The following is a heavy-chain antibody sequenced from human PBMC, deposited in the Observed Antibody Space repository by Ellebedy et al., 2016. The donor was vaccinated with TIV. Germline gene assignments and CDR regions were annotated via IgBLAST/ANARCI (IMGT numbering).Heavy chain of an antibody. J-gene: IGHJ6*02. D-gene: IGHD3-10*01. Sequence: GESLKISXAASGFTFSSYSMNWVRQAPGKGLEWVSYISSSSSTIYYADSVKGRFTISRDNAKNSLYLQMNSLRDEDTAVYYCARDLTGFGELLFHYYYGMDVWGQGTTVTVSS. CDR1: GFTFSSYS. V-gene: IGHV3-48*02. CDR2: ISSSSSTI. CDR3: ARDLTGFGELLFHYYYGMDV.